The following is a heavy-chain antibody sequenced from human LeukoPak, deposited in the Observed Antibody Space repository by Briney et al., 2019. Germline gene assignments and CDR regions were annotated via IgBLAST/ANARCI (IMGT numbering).Heavy chain of an antibody. Sequence: GGSLRLSCAASGFTFSSYSMTWVRQAPGKGLEWVSYISSSSSTIYYADSVKGRFTISRDNAKNSLYLQMNSLGAEDTAVYYCARDCSSTSCSFDYWGQGTLVTVSS. J-gene: IGHJ4*02. D-gene: IGHD2-2*01. V-gene: IGHV3-48*01. CDR3: ARDCSSTSCSFDY. CDR2: ISSSSSTI. CDR1: GFTFSSYS.